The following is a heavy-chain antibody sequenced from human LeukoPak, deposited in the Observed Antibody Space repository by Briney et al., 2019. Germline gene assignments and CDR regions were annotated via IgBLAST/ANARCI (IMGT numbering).Heavy chain of an antibody. J-gene: IGHJ4*02. CDR3: AILHYDSFSVSTTGDY. D-gene: IGHD2/OR15-2a*01. V-gene: IGHV3-21*01. CDR1: GFTFSSYS. CDR2: ISSSSSYI. Sequence: GGSLRLSCAASGFTFSSYSMNWVRQAPGKGLEWVSSISSSSSYIYYADSVKGRFTISRDNAKNSLYLQMNSLRAEDTAVYYCAILHYDSFSVSTTGDYWGQGTLVTVSS.